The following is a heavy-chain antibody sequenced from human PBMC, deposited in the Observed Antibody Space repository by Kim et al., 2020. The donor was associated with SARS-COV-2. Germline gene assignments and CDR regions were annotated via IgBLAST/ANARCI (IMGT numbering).Heavy chain of an antibody. CDR3: ARVGGYPLGAFDI. CDR1: GGSISSYY. CDR2: IYYSESP. Sequence: SETLSFTCTVSGGSISSYYWSWIRQPPGKGLEWIGNIYYSESPNYNPSLKSRVTISVDTSKNQFSLKLSSVTAADTAVYFCARVGGYPLGAFDIWAQGT. V-gene: IGHV4-59*01. J-gene: IGHJ3*02. D-gene: IGHD5-12*01.